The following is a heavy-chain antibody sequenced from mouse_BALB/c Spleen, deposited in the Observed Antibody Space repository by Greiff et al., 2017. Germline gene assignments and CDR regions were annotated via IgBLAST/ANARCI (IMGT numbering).Heavy chain of an antibody. V-gene: IGHV1-18*01. CDR3: ARHHYGYEDYAMDY. CDR1: GYSFTGYT. J-gene: IGHJ4*01. Sequence: VQLKESGPELVKPGASMKISCKASGYSFTGYTMNWVKQSHGKNLEWIGLINPYNGGTSYNQKFKGKATLTVDKSSSTAYMELLSLTSEDSAVYYCARHHYGYEDYAMDYWGQGTSVTVSS. D-gene: IGHD1-2*01. CDR2: INPYNGGT.